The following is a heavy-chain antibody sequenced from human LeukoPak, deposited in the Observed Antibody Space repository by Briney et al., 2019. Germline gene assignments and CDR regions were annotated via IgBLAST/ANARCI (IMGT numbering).Heavy chain of an antibody. J-gene: IGHJ4*02. V-gene: IGHV4-38-2*01. Sequence: PSETLSLTCAVSGYSISSGYYWGWIRQPPGKGLEWIGSIYHSGSTYYNPSLKSRVTISVDTSKNQFSLKLSSVTAADTAVYFCARGWDVVVPAATYAYWGQGTLVTVSS. CDR1: GYSISSGYY. CDR2: IYHSGST. CDR3: ARGWDVVVPAATYAY. D-gene: IGHD2-2*01.